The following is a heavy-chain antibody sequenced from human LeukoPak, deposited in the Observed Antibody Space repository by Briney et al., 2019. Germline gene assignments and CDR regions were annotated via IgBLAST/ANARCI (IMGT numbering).Heavy chain of an antibody. CDR3: ARVLRYCSGGNCYSGGLGYMDV. V-gene: IGHV3-20*04. CDR2: INWNGGST. D-gene: IGHD2-15*01. J-gene: IGHJ6*03. CDR1: GFTFDDYG. Sequence: PGGSLRLSCAASGFTFDDYGMSWVRQAPGKGLEWVSGINWNGGSTGYADSVKGRFTISRDNAKNSLFLQMNSLRAEDTAVYYCARVLRYCSGGNCYSGGLGYMDVWGKGTTVTIS.